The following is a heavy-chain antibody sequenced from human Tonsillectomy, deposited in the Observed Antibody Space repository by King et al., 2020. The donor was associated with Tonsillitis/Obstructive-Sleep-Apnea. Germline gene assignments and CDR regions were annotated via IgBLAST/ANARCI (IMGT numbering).Heavy chain of an antibody. CDR2: LYYTGST. J-gene: IGHJ3*02. V-gene: IGHV4-39*01. CDR3: ARRVQLERRGDAFNI. CDR1: GGSISSSTYY. D-gene: IGHD1-1*01. Sequence: QLQESGPGLVKPSETLSLTCTVSGGSISSSTYYWGCIRQPPGKGLEWIGTLYYTGSTYYNTSLKPRLTISVDTSNNQFSLKLSSVTAADTAVYYCARRVQLERRGDAFNIWGQGTMVTVSS.